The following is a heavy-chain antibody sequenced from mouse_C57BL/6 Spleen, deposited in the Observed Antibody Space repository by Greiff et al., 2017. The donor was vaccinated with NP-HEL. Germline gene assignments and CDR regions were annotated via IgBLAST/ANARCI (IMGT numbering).Heavy chain of an antibody. CDR2: IYPGDGDT. CDR3: ARPLGSSLFYAMDY. CDR1: GYAFSSYW. D-gene: IGHD1-1*01. J-gene: IGHJ4*01. Sequence: VMLVESGAELVKPGASVKISCKASGYAFSSYWMNWVKQRPGKGLEWIGQIYPGDGDTNYNGKFKGKATLTADKSSSTAYMQLSSLTSEDSAVYFCARPLGSSLFYAMDYWGQGTSVTVSS. V-gene: IGHV1-80*01.